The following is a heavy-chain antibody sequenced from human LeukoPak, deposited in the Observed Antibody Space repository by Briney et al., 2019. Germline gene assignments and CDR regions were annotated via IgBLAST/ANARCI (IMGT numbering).Heavy chain of an antibody. CDR3: ARHFGTGTPFDY. CDR1: GYRFSNYW. Sequence: GESLKIPCQGSGYRFSNYWIAWVRQVPGKGLEWMGVTGDSDTRYSPSFEGQVTMSVDKSINTAYLQWSSLKASDTAMYYCARHFGTGTPFDYWGQGTLVTVSS. CDR2: TGDSDT. D-gene: IGHD3/OR15-3a*01. J-gene: IGHJ4*02. V-gene: IGHV5-51*01.